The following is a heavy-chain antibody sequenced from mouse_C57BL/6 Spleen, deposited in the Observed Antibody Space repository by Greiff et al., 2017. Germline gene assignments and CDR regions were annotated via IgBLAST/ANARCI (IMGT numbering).Heavy chain of an antibody. CDR1: GYTFTSYW. Sequence: VQLQQPGAELVMPGASVKLSCKASGYTFTSYWMHWVKQRPGQGLEWIGEIDPSDSYTNYNQKFKGKSTLTVDKSSSTAYMQLSSLTSEDSAVYYCARKGTTVEGYFDYWGQGTTLTVSS. D-gene: IGHD1-1*01. J-gene: IGHJ2*01. V-gene: IGHV1-69*01. CDR3: ARKGTTVEGYFDY. CDR2: IDPSDSYT.